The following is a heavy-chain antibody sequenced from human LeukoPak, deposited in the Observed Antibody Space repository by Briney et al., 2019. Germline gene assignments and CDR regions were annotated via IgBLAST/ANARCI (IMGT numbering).Heavy chain of an antibody. D-gene: IGHD5-18*01. J-gene: IGHJ4*02. CDR2: IYYSGST. CDR3: ARGQRGYSYGWPYFDY. CDR1: GGSISSHY. V-gene: IGHV4-59*11. Sequence: SETLSLTCTVSGGSISSHYWSWIRQPPGKGLEWIGYIYYSGSTNYNPSLKSRVTISVDTSKNQLSLKLSSVTAADTAVYYCARGQRGYSYGWPYFDYWGQGTLVTVSS.